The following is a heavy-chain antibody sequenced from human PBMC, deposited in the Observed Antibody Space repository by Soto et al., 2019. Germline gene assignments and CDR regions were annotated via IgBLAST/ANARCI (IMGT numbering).Heavy chain of an antibody. V-gene: IGHV3-74*01. Sequence: GGSLRLSCAASGFTFSSYWMHWVRQAPGKGLVWVSRINSDGSSTSYADSVKGRFTISRDNAKNTLYLQMNSLRAEDTAVYYCARGGIRRITIFGVVILGMDVWGQGTTVTVSS. CDR2: INSDGSST. J-gene: IGHJ6*02. D-gene: IGHD3-3*01. CDR1: GFTFSSYW. CDR3: ARGGIRRITIFGVVILGMDV.